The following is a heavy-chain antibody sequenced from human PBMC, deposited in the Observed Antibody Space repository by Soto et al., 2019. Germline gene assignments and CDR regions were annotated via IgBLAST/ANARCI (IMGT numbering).Heavy chain of an antibody. CDR2: LNDSGGT. Sequence: SETLSLTCAVYGGSFSGYYRSWIRQPPGKGLEWIGELNDSGGTNYNASLKSRVSISVDTSKNQFSLKLSFVTAADTAVYYCARGRGGVQHWGQGTLVTVSS. CDR3: ARGRGGVQH. D-gene: IGHD3-10*01. J-gene: IGHJ1*01. V-gene: IGHV4-34*01. CDR1: GGSFSGYY.